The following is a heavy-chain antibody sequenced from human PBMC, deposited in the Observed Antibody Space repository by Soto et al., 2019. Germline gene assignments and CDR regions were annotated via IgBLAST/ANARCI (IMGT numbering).Heavy chain of an antibody. V-gene: IGHV4-34*01. CDR3: ARRTYYYGSGRPFDY. J-gene: IGHJ4*02. Sequence: PSETLSLTCAVYGGSFSGYYWSWIRQPPGKGLEWIGEINHSGSTNYNPSLKSRVTISVDTSKNQFSLKLSSVTAADTAVYYCARRTYYYGSGRPFDYWGQGTLVTVSS. CDR1: GGSFSGYY. D-gene: IGHD3-10*01. CDR2: INHSGST.